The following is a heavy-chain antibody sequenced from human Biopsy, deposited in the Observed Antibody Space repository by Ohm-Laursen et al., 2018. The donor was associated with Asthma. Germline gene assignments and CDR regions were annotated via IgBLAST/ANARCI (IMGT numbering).Heavy chain of an antibody. V-gene: IGHV3-53*01. CDR3: ARAYGGSFFSGSFDI. D-gene: IGHD4-23*01. CDR1: GFAVSRDH. J-gene: IGHJ3*02. CDR2: IYSGRTS. Sequence: SLRLSCAALGFAVSRDHMFWVRQAPGKGLEWVSVIYSGRTSHTADSVQGRVTISRDNSKNTLSLQMNSLRAEDTAVYYCARAYGGSFFSGSFDIWGQGTMVAVSS.